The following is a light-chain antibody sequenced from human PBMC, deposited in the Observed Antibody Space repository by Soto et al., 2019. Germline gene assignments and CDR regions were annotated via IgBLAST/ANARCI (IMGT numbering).Light chain of an antibody. CDR3: SSYTSSSTLA. V-gene: IGLV2-14*01. CDR2: DVS. Sequence: QSALTQPASVSGSPGQSITISCTGTSSDVGTYNYVSWYQQHPGKAPKLMIYDVSHRPSGVSNRFSGSKSGNTASLTISGLQAEDEADYYCSSYTSSSTLALGGGTKLTVL. CDR1: SSDVGTYNY. J-gene: IGLJ2*01.